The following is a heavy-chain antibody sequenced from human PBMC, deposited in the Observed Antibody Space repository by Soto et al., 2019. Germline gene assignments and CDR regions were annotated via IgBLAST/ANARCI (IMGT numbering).Heavy chain of an antibody. J-gene: IGHJ3*02. CDR2: INHSGST. Sequence: QVQLQQWGAGLLKPSETLSLTCAVYGGSFSGYYWSWXXQPXXXXLXXIGEINHSGSTNYNPSLKSRVTIXVDTXXNXXXXXXXXXXXXXXXXXXXXXXXXXXXXXXDAFDIWGQGTMVTVSS. CDR3: XXXXXXXXXXXDAFDI. V-gene: IGHV4-34*01. CDR1: GGSFSGYY.